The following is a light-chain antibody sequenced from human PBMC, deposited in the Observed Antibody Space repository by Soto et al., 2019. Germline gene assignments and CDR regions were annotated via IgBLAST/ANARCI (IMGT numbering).Light chain of an antibody. CDR1: QSVSSY. CDR2: DAS. Sequence: EIVLTQSPAILSMSPGERATLSCRASQSVSSYFAWYQQKPGKAPRLLIYDASKRATGVPARFSGSGSGTDFTLTISSLEPEDFAVYYCQQRRYWPVTFGQGTKVEIK. V-gene: IGKV3-11*01. CDR3: QQRRYWPVT. J-gene: IGKJ1*01.